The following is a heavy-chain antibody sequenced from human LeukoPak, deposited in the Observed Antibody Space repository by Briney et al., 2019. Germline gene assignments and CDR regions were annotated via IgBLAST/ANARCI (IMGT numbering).Heavy chain of an antibody. CDR1: GGTFSSYA. Sequence: SVEVSCKASGGTFSSYAISWVRQAPGQGLEWMGGIIPIFGTANYAQKFQGRVTITADESTSTAYMELSSLRSEDTAVYYCARVTTVTTFFAFDYWGQGTLVTVSS. CDR2: IIPIFGTA. V-gene: IGHV1-69*13. CDR3: ARVTTVTTFFAFDY. D-gene: IGHD4-17*01. J-gene: IGHJ4*02.